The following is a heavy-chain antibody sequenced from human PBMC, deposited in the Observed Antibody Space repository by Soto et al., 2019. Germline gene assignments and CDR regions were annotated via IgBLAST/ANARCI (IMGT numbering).Heavy chain of an antibody. J-gene: IGHJ6*02. CDR2: MYNTGST. V-gene: IGHV4-59*01. D-gene: IGHD2-21*02. CDR1: GGSISSYY. Sequence: QVRLQESGPGLVKPSETLSLTCTVSGGSISSYYWSWIRQPPGKGLEWIGYMYNTGSTIYNPSLKTRVTTSVDTAKNQFSLKLNSVTAADTGVYCCARDLWGYCGADCYPLDVWGQGTTVTVSS. CDR3: ARDLWGYCGADCYPLDV.